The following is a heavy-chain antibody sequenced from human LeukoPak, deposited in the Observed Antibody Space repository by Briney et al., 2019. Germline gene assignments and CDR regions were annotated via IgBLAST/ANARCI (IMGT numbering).Heavy chain of an antibody. D-gene: IGHD3-16*01. CDR2: INPKSGGT. Sequence: ASVKVSCKASGYTFSDYVIHWVRQAPGQGLECMGWINPKSGGTNYVQKFQGRVTMTRDTSINTVYMELSSLNSDDTAIYYCARDVIMGDDQGWFYPWGQGTLVSVCS. V-gene: IGHV1-2*02. CDR1: GYTFSDYV. J-gene: IGHJ5*02. CDR3: ARDVIMGDDQGWFYP.